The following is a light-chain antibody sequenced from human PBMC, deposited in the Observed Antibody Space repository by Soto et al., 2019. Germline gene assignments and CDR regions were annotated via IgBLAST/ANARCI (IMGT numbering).Light chain of an antibody. V-gene: IGKV3-11*01. CDR2: DAS. CDR1: QSVSSY. CDR3: QQRSNWPPYT. J-gene: IGKJ2*01. Sequence: EMVLTQSPATLSLSPGERATLSCRAGQSVSSYLAWYQQKPGQAPRLLIYDASNRATGIPARFSGSGSGTDFTLNISSLEPEDFAVYYCQQRSNWPPYTFGQGTKLEIK.